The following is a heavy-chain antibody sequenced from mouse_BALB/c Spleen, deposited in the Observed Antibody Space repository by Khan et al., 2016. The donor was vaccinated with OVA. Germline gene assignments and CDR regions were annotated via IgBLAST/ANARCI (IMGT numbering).Heavy chain of an antibody. D-gene: IGHD2-12*01. CDR2: INTYTGEP. J-gene: IGHJ1*01. V-gene: IGHV9-3-1*01. CDR1: GYTFTNYG. Sequence: QIQLVQSGPELRKPGETVKISCKSSGYTFTNYGMNWVKQAPGKGLKWMGWINTYTGEPTYVDDFKGRFAFSLETSASTAYLQITDLKNEDTATYFCTRKNYSYDRFFDVWGAGTTVTVSS. CDR3: TRKNYSYDRFFDV.